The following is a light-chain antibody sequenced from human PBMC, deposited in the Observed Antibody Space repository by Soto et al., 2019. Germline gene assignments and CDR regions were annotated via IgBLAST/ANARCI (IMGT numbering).Light chain of an antibody. V-gene: IGKV3-20*01. J-gene: IGKJ2*01. CDR1: QSVSSSY. Sequence: EIVLTQSPGTLSLSPGERATLSCRASQSVSSSYLAWYQQKPGQSPRLLIYGASSRATDIPDRFSGSGSGTDFTLTISRLEPEDFAVYYFQQYDSSLYTFGQGTKLEIK. CDR3: QQYDSSLYT. CDR2: GAS.